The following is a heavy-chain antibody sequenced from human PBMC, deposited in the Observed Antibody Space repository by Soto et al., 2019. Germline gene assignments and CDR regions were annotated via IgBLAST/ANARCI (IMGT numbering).Heavy chain of an antibody. Sequence: QEQLVESGGGVVQPGRSLRLSCAASGFTFRNYIMHWVRLAPGKGLEWVAVISYDGTNKYYADSVKGRFTISRDNSKNTLDLQMNSLRAEDTAVYYCARDQKDEAISHDSSGIYYLLGLDYWGQGTLVTVSS. D-gene: IGHD3-22*01. V-gene: IGHV3-30-3*01. CDR3: ARDQKDEAISHDSSGIYYLLGLDY. CDR1: GFTFRNYI. CDR2: ISYDGTNK. J-gene: IGHJ4*02.